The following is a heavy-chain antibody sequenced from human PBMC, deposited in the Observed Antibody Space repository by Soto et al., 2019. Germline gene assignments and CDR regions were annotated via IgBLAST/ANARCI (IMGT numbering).Heavy chain of an antibody. J-gene: IGHJ4*02. Sequence: GGSLRLSCAASGFTFSNAWMSWVRQAPGKGLEWVGRIKSKTDGGTTDYAAPVKGRFTISRDDSKNTLYLQMNSLKTEDTAVYYCTTDPHYYDSSGYYYGTYYFDYRGQGTLVTVSS. CDR3: TTDPHYYDSSGYYYGTYYFDY. D-gene: IGHD3-22*01. CDR1: GFTFSNAW. CDR2: IKSKTDGGTT. V-gene: IGHV3-15*01.